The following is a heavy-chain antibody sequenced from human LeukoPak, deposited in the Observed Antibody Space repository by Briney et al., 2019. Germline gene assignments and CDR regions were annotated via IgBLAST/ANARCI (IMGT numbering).Heavy chain of an antibody. CDR2: IKSSSSYI. CDR3: ARDHDRYDSSGYPY. CDR1: GFTFSSYS. Sequence: GGSLRLSCAASGFTFSSYSMNWVRQAPGKGLEWVSSIKSSSSYIYYADSVKGRFTISRDNAKRSLYLQMNSLRAEDTAVYYCARDHDRYDSSGYPYWGQGTLVTV. J-gene: IGHJ4*02. D-gene: IGHD3-22*01. V-gene: IGHV3-21*01.